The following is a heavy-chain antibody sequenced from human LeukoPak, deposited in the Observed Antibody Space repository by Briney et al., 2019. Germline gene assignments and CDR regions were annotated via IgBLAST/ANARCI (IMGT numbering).Heavy chain of an antibody. D-gene: IGHD1-26*01. V-gene: IGHV1-8*01. Sequence: GASVKVSCKASGYTFTNYDINWVRQATGQGLEWMGWMSTSSGNTGYAQKFQGRPTMTRDTSITTVYMELSSLRSDDTAVYYCARVAGSIDYWGQGTLVTVSS. CDR2: MSTSSGNT. CDR3: ARVAGSIDY. CDR1: GYTFTNYD. J-gene: IGHJ4*02.